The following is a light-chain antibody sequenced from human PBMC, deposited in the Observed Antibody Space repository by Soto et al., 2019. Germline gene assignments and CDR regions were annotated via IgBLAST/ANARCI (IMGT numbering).Light chain of an antibody. CDR3: QQYNSYAPYT. Sequence: DIQMTQSPSTLSASVGDRVTITCRASQSISSWLAWYQQKPGKAPKLLIYKASSLESGVPSRFSGSGSGTELTLTISSLQPDDFATYYFQQYNSYAPYTFGQGTKLEIK. CDR2: KAS. V-gene: IGKV1-5*03. J-gene: IGKJ2*01. CDR1: QSISSW.